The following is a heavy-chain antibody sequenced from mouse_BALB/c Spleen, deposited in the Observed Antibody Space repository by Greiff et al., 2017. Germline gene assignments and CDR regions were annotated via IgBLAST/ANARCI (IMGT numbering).Heavy chain of an antibody. CDR3: ARHYRYDGYFDY. CDR2: ISSGSSTI. Sequence: EVKVVESGGGLVQPGGSRKLSCAASGFTFSSFGMHWVRQAPEKGLEWVAYISSGSSTIYYADTVKGRFTISRDNPKNTLFLQMTSLRSEDTAMYYCARHYRYDGYFDYWGQGTTLTVSS. CDR1: GFTFSSFG. D-gene: IGHD2-14*01. V-gene: IGHV5-17*02. J-gene: IGHJ2*01.